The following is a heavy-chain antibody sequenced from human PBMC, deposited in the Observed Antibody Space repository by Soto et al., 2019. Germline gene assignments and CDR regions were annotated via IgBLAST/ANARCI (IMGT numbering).Heavy chain of an antibody. CDR2: IWYDGSNK. D-gene: IGHD3-3*01. Sequence: SRRLSCAASVFTFSSYGMHWVRQAPGKGLEWLAVIWYDGSNKYYADSVKGRFTISRDNSKNTLYLQMNSLRAEDTAVYYCARESDYDFWSGYPYYYYGMDVWGQGTTVTVSS. CDR1: VFTFSSYG. V-gene: IGHV3-33*01. CDR3: ARESDYDFWSGYPYYYYGMDV. J-gene: IGHJ6*02.